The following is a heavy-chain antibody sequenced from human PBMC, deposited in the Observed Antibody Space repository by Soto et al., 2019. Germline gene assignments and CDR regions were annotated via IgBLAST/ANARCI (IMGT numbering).Heavy chain of an antibody. Sequence: SETLSLTCAVYGGSFSGYYWSWIRQPPGKGLEWIGEINHSGSTNYNPSLKSRVTISVDTSKNQFSLKLSSVTAADTAVYYCARGKVNCSGGSCRRYFAYWGQGTLVTVS. CDR3: ARGKVNCSGGSCRRYFAY. J-gene: IGHJ4*02. CDR1: GGSFSGYY. V-gene: IGHV4-34*01. D-gene: IGHD2-15*01. CDR2: INHSGST.